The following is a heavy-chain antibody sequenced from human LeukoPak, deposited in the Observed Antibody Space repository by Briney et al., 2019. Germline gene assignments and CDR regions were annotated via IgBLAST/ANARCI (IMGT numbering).Heavy chain of an antibody. CDR1: VFTCSSCA. D-gene: IGHD1-1*01. V-gene: IGHV3-23*01. CDR2: ISGSGGTT. Sequence: PGGSLRLSCAASVFTCSSCAMSWVRRAPGGGLEWVSVISGSGGTTYYAASVKGRLIISRDNYKNTVDLQMESLRAEDTAIYYCAKDLHNWNSVGVHWGQGNLVTVSS. J-gene: IGHJ4*02. CDR3: AKDLHNWNSVGVH.